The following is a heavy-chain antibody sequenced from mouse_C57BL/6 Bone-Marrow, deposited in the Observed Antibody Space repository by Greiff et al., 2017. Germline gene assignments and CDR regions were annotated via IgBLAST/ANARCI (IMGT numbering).Heavy chain of an antibody. CDR3: ARGLRRYAMDY. D-gene: IGHD2-4*01. V-gene: IGHV5-17*01. J-gene: IGHJ4*01. Sequence: EVQGVESGGGLVKPGGSLKLSCAASGFTFSDYGMHWVRQAPEKGLEWVAYISGGSSTIYYADTVKGRFTIYRDNAKNTLFLQMTSLRSEDTAMYYCARGLRRYAMDYWGQGTSVTVSS. CDR1: GFTFSDYG. CDR2: ISGGSSTI.